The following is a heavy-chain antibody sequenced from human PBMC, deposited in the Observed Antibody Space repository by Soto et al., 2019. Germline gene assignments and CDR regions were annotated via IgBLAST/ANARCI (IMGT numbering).Heavy chain of an antibody. CDR3: AHYYDSSGYYYVYFDY. J-gene: IGHJ4*02. CDR2: IYWNDDK. D-gene: IGHD3-22*01. Sequence: QITLKESGPTLVKPTQTLTLTCTFSGFSLSTSGVGVGWIRQPPGKALEWLALIYWNDDKRYSPSLKSRLTITKDTSKHQVVLTMTNMDPVDTATYYCAHYYDSSGYYYVYFDYWGQGTLVTVSS. CDR1: GFSLSTSGVG. V-gene: IGHV2-5*01.